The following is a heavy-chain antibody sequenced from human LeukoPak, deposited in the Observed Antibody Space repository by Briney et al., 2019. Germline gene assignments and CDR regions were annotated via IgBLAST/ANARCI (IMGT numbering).Heavy chain of an antibody. D-gene: IGHD2-15*01. CDR1: GSRFTSYW. V-gene: IGHV5-51*01. CDR3: ARLGYSSGGSCYRNWFDP. J-gene: IGHJ5*02. Sequence: GESLKISCKGSGSRFTSYWIGWVRQMPGKGREWMGIIYPGDSDTRYSPSFQGQVTISAAKSISLAYLQWSSLKASDTAMYYCARLGYSSGGSCYRNWFDPWGQGTLVTVSS. CDR2: IYPGDSDT.